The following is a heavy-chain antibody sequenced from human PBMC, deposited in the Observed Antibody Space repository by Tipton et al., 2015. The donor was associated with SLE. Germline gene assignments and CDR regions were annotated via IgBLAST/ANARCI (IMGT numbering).Heavy chain of an antibody. Sequence: GSLRLSCAASGFFFSSYSMNWVRQAPGKGLEWVSHISVSSDSIYYADSVKGRFTISRDDAKNSLYLQMNSLRAEDTAVYYCAKAVGPTTYDAFDIWGQGTMVTVSS. CDR1: GFFFSSYS. CDR2: ISVSSDSI. CDR3: AKAVGPTTYDAFDI. D-gene: IGHD1-26*01. J-gene: IGHJ3*02. V-gene: IGHV3-48*01.